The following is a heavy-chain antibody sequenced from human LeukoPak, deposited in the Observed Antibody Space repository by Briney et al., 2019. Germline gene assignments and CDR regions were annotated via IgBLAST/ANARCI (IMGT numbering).Heavy chain of an antibody. Sequence: GGSLRLSCAASGFTFSSYAMHWVRQAPGKGLEWVAVISYDGSNKYYADSVKGRFTISRDNSKNTLYLQMNSLRAEDTAVYYCASGQWLGDAFDIWGQGTMVTVSS. D-gene: IGHD6-19*01. CDR1: GFTFSSYA. CDR3: ASGQWLGDAFDI. V-gene: IGHV3-30*04. J-gene: IGHJ3*02. CDR2: ISYDGSNK.